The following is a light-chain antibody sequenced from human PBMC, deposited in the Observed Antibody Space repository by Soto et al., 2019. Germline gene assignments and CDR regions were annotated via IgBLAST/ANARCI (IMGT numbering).Light chain of an antibody. CDR2: KAS. V-gene: IGKV1-5*03. CDR1: QSISSW. CDR3: QQYNSLWT. J-gene: IGKJ1*01. Sequence: DIQMTQSPSTLSASVGDIVTITCRASQSISSWLAWYQQKPGKAPKLLIYKASSLESGVPSRFSGSGSGTEFTLTISSLQPDDFATYYCQQYNSLWTFDQGTKVEIK.